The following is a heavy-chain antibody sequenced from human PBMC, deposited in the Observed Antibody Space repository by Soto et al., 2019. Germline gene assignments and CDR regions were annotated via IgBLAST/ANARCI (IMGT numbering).Heavy chain of an antibody. CDR1: GFSLSTSGMG. CDR2: IYRDDDR. Sequence: QVTFKDAGPTLSNPTQPLTLTCTFSGFSLSTSGMGVGRIRHPPGKALEWLALIYRDDDRRHRLSLKSKHTMTKEAANGQVVLTMTNMDPVDTATYCCGRRYYDTFTGLAYYCDYCGQGTRVTVSS. J-gene: IGHJ4*02. V-gene: IGHV2-5*02. D-gene: IGHD3-9*01. CDR3: GRRYYDTFTGLAYYCDY.